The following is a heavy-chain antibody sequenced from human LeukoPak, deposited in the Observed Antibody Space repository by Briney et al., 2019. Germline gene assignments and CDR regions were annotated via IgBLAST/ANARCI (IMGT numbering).Heavy chain of an antibody. CDR3: ASENIAFGPPSL. D-gene: IGHD3-3*02. V-gene: IGHV3-33*01. Sequence: GGSLRLSCAASGFTFSSYGMHWVRQAPGKGLEWVAVIWYDGSNKYYADSVKGRFTISRDNSKNTLYLQMNSLRADDTAVYYCASENIAFGPPSLWGQGTLVTVSS. J-gene: IGHJ4*02. CDR2: IWYDGSNK. CDR1: GFTFSSYG.